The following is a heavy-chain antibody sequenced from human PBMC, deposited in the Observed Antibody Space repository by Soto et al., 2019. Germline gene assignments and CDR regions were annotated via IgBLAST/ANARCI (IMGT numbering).Heavy chain of an antibody. Sequence: PGGSLRLSCAASGFIFSSDWMHWVRQAPGKGPVWVSRIDTDGSGTTYADSVKGRFTISRDNAKNSLYLQMNSLRAEDTALYFCASIHVDTTMAPGRYYNYGLDVWGQGTTVTVS. V-gene: IGHV3-74*01. D-gene: IGHD5-18*01. CDR1: GFIFSSDW. J-gene: IGHJ6*02. CDR3: ASIHVDTTMAPGRYYNYGLDV. CDR2: IDTDGSGT.